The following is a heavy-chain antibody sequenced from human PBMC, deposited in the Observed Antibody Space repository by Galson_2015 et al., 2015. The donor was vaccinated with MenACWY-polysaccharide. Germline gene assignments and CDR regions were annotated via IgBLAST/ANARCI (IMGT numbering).Heavy chain of an antibody. CDR1: GFTFSDYY. Sequence: SLRLSCAGSGFTFSDYYMNWIRQAPGKGLEWVSYISSSSTTISNADSVRGRVTISRDNAKNSLFLQMDSLRAEDTAVYYCTKEMVVYTTTGEWWGQGTLVTVSS. J-gene: IGHJ4*02. CDR2: ISSSSTTI. V-gene: IGHV3-11*01. CDR3: TKEMVVYTTTGEW. D-gene: IGHD2/OR15-2a*01.